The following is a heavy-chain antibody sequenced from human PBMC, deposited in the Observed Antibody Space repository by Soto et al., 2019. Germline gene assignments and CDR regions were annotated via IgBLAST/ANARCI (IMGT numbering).Heavy chain of an antibody. CDR1: GFTFSNAW. CDR2: IKSKTDGGTT. V-gene: IGHV3-15*01. D-gene: IGHD2-15*01. CDR3: TATPTRGYCSGGSCYSGSDYYYYYMDV. J-gene: IGHJ6*03. Sequence: GGSLRLSCAASGFTFSNAWMSWVRQAPGKGLEWVGRIKSKTDGGTTDYAAPVKGRFTISRDDSKNTLYLQMNSLKTEDTAVYYCTATPTRGYCSGGSCYSGSDYYYYYMDVWGKGTTVTVSS.